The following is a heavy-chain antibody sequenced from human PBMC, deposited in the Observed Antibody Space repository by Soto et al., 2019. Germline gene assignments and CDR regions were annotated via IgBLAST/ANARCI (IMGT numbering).Heavy chain of an antibody. J-gene: IGHJ5*02. CDR3: ARSPVAAPWWFDP. D-gene: IGHD6-19*01. CDR1: GFTFSSDW. CDR2: IKQDGSEK. Sequence: GGTLRLSCAASGFTFSSDWMSWVRKAPGKGLEWVANIKQDGSEKSYVDSVKGRFTISRDNAKNSLYLQMNSLRAEDSAVYYCARSPVAAPWWFDPWGQGTRVTVSS. V-gene: IGHV3-7*01.